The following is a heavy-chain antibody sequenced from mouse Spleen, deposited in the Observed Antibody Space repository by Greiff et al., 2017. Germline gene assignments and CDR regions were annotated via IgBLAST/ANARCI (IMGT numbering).Heavy chain of an antibody. CDR2: ISSGGGNT. J-gene: IGHJ4*01. D-gene: IGHD2-10*02. Sequence: DVMLVESGGGLVKLGGSLKLSCAASGFTFSSYAMSWVRQTPEKRLEWVATISSGGGNTYYPDSVKGRFTISRDNAKNTLYLQMSSLKSEDTAMYYCARQSKYGNYCAMDYWGQGTSVTVSS. V-gene: IGHV5-9*01. CDR1: GFTFSSYA. CDR3: ARQSKYGNYCAMDY.